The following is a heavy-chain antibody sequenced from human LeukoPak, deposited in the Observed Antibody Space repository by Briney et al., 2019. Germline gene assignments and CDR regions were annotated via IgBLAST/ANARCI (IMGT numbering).Heavy chain of an antibody. CDR3: TRDSGQFDY. CDR1: GFTFTSYT. D-gene: IGHD1-1*01. CDR2: ISVSSAYI. V-gene: IGHV3-21*01. Sequence: GGSLRLSCAASGFTFTSYTMNWVRQAPGKGLEWVSSISVSSAYIYYADPVKGRLTISRDNAKNSLFLQMNSLRVEDTAVYYCTRDSGQFDYWGQGTLVTVSS. J-gene: IGHJ4*02.